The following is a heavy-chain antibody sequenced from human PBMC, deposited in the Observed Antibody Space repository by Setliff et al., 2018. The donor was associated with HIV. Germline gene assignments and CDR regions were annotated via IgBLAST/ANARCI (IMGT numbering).Heavy chain of an antibody. Sequence: ASVKVSCKASGYTFTGYYMHWVRQAPGQGLEWMGWINPNNGGTNYAQNLQGRVTLTTATSTSTAYMELRSLRSDDTAVYYCARVRVGATPLDYWGQGTLVTVSS. J-gene: IGHJ4*02. CDR1: GYTFTGYY. CDR2: INPNNGGT. D-gene: IGHD1-26*01. V-gene: IGHV1-2*02. CDR3: ARVRVGATPLDY.